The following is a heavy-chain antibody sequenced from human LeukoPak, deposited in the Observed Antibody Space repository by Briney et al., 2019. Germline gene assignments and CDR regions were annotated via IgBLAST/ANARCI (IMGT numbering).Heavy chain of an antibody. D-gene: IGHD2-15*01. CDR3: AKDHPRQGVTAHTPFDY. CDR2: ISGSGGST. V-gene: IGHV3-23*01. J-gene: IGHJ4*02. Sequence: GGSLRLSCAASGFTFSSYEMNWVRQAPGKGLEWVSAISGSGGSTYYPDSVEGRFTISRDNSKNTLYLQMNSLRAEDTAIYYCAKDHPRQGVTAHTPFDYWGQGTLVTVSS. CDR1: GFTFSSYE.